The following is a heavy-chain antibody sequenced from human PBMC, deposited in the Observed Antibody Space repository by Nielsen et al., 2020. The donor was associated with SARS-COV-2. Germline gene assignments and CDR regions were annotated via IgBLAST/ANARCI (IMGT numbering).Heavy chain of an antibody. J-gene: IGHJ3*02. CDR1: GSTFSSSA. CDR2: IYASGSSS. V-gene: IGHV3-23*03. CDR3: ASRYCSGGSCYPDAFDI. D-gene: IGHD2-15*01. Sequence: GESLKISCAASGSTFSSSAMSWLRQAPGKGLEWVSLIYASGSSSYYADSVKGRFTISRDNSKKTLYLQMTSLRPEDTAVYYCASRYCSGGSCYPDAFDIWGQGTMVTVSS.